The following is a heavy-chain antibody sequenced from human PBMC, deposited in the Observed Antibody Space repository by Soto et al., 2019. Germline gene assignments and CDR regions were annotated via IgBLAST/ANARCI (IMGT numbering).Heavy chain of an antibody. CDR2: INPNSGGT. CDR1: GYTFTGYY. D-gene: IGHD3-10*01. CDR3: ARRITMVRGVIIGLDY. J-gene: IGHJ4*02. V-gene: IGHV1-2*02. Sequence: VKVSCKASGYTFTGYYMHWVRQAPGQGLEWMGWINPNSGGTNYAQKFQGRVTMTRDTSISTAYMELSRLRSDDTAVYYCARRITMVRGVIIGLDYWGQGTMVTVSA.